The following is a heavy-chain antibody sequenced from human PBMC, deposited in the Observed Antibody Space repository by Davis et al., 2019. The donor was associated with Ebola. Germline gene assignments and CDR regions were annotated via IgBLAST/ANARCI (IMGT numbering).Heavy chain of an antibody. D-gene: IGHD5-18*01. V-gene: IGHV5-51*01. J-gene: IGHJ4*02. Sequence: KVSCKGSGYSFTSYWIAWVRQMPGKGLECMGIIYPGDSETRYSPSFQGQVTISADKSITTAYLQWSSLKASYTAIYYCARHHGFSGYTFGYWGQGTPLTVSS. CDR3: ARHHGFSGYTFGY. CDR1: GYSFTSYW. CDR2: IYPGDSET.